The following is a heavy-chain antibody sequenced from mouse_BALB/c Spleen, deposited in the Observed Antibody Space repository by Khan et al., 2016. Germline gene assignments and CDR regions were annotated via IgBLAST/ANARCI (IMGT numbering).Heavy chain of an antibody. J-gene: IGHJ1*01. V-gene: IGHV5-4*02. CDR3: ARDLNWYFDV. Sequence: EVELVESGGGLVKPGGSLKLSCAASGFTFSDYYMYWVRQTPEQRLEWVATISDGGRYTSYPDSLTGLFTISRAHAYTHLYLPIIRLKSEDTAMYYCARDLNWYFDVWGEGTTVTVSS. CDR1: GFTFSDYY. CDR2: ISDGGRYT.